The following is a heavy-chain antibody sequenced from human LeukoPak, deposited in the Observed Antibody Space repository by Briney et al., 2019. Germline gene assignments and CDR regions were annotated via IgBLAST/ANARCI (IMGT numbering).Heavy chain of an antibody. Sequence: EASVKVSCKASGGTFSSYAISWVRQAPGQGLEWMGGIIPIFGTANYAQKFQGRVTITTDESTSTAYMELSSLRSEDTAVYCCARVVDHYYYMDVWGKGTTVTVSS. CDR1: GGTFSSYA. CDR2: IIPIFGTA. CDR3: ARVVDHYYYMDV. D-gene: IGHD2-15*01. V-gene: IGHV1-69*05. J-gene: IGHJ6*03.